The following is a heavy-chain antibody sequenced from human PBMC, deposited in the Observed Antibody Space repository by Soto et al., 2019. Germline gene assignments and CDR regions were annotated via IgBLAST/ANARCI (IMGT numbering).Heavy chain of an antibody. D-gene: IGHD6-19*01. CDR1: GYTFTGYY. CDR3: AVAGLPFEY. V-gene: IGHV1-2*02. Sequence: QVQLVQSGAEVKKPGASVKVSCKTSGYTFTGYYIHWVRQAPGQGLEWMALINPNSGDTNYGHKFQGRVTLTRDTSINPVYMEVTSLRFDDTAVYYCAVAGLPFEYWGQGTLVTVCS. CDR2: INPNSGDT. J-gene: IGHJ4*02.